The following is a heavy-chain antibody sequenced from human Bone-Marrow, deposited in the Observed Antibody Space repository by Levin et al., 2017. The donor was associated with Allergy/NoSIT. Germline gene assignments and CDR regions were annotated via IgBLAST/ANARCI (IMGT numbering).Heavy chain of an antibody. Sequence: PGESLKISCAASGFTFSSYAMSWVRQAPGKGLEWVSAIGGSGDSTYYADSVKGRFTISRDNSQNTLYLQMNSLRADDTAVYYCAKGHRWQWPTKDGVDVWGQGTTVTVSS. CDR2: IGGSGDST. J-gene: IGHJ6*02. V-gene: IGHV3-23*01. CDR1: GFTFSSYA. D-gene: IGHD6-19*01. CDR3: AKGHRWQWPTKDGVDV.